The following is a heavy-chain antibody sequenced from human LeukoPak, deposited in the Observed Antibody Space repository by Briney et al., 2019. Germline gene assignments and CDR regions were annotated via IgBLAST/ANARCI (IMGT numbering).Heavy chain of an antibody. CDR3: ARQGPLTTAVTTRTNPFDY. V-gene: IGHV4-61*05. CDR2: IYYSGST. J-gene: IGHJ4*02. Sequence: SETLSLTCTVSSGSISSNTYYWAWIRQPPGKGLEWIGYIYYSGSTNYNPSLKSRVTISVDTSKNQFSLKLNSVTAADTAVYYCARQGPLTTAVTTRTNPFDYWGQGTLVAVSS. D-gene: IGHD4-11*01. CDR1: SGSISSNTYY.